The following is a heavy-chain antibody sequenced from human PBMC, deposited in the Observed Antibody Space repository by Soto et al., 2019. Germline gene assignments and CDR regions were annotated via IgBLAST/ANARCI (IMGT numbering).Heavy chain of an antibody. CDR1: GFTVSSYA. CDR3: AKDRGWFGESEIDY. Sequence: GGCLRHSCAASGFTVSSYAMSWVRQAPGKGLEWVSAISGSGGSTYYADSVKGRFTISRDNSKNTLYLQMNSLRAEDTAVYYCAKDRGWFGESEIDYWGQGTLVTVSS. V-gene: IGHV3-23*01. CDR2: ISGSGGST. D-gene: IGHD3-10*01. J-gene: IGHJ4*02.